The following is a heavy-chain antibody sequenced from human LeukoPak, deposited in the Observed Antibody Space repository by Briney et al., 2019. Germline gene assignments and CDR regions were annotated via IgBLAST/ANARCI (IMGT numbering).Heavy chain of an antibody. CDR1: GGSISNFY. Sequence: PSETLSLTCTVSGGSISNFYWSWIRQPPGKGLEWIGYIYYSGSINYNPSLKSRVTISVDTSKSQFSLNLSSVTAADTAVYYCARSPPIYYFYGLDVWGKGTTVTVSS. CDR3: ARSPPIYYFYGLDV. J-gene: IGHJ6*04. CDR2: IYYSGSI. V-gene: IGHV4-59*01.